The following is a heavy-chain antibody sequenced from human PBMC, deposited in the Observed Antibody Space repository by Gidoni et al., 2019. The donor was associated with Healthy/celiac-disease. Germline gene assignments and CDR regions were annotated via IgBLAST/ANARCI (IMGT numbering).Heavy chain of an antibody. D-gene: IGHD3-3*01. CDR1: GFTFSRYA. Sequence: QVQLVESGVGVVQPGRSLSLSFAASGFTFSRYAMHWVRQAPGKGLEWVAVISYDGSNKYYADSVKGRFTISRDNSKNKLYLQMNSLRAEDTAVYYCVEGTIFGVAGPYYYYGMDVWGQGTTVTVSS. CDR3: VEGTIFGVAGPYYYYGMDV. V-gene: IGHV3-30-3*01. J-gene: IGHJ6*02. CDR2: ISYDGSNK.